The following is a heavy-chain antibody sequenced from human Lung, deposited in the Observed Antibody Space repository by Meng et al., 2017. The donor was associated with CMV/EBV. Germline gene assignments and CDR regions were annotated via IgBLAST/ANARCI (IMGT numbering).Heavy chain of an antibody. CDR2: IKQDGSEK. V-gene: IGHV3-7*01. J-gene: IGHJ6*02. CDR3: ARDSKISSGSSSYYYYYGMDF. D-gene: IGHD6-6*01. Sequence: LTCAASGFTFSSYWMSWVRQAPGKGLEWVANIKQDGSEKYYVDSVKGRFTISRDNAKNSLYPQMNSLRAEDTAVYYCARDSKISSGSSSYYYYYGMDFWGQGTTVTVSS. CDR1: GFTFSSYW.